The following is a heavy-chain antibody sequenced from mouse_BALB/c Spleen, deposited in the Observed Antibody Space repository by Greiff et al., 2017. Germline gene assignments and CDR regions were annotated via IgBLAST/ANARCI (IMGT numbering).Heavy chain of an antibody. Sequence: VQLQQSGAELVKPGASVKLSCTASGFNIKDTYMHWVKQRPEQGLEWIGRIDPANGNTKYDPKFQGKATITADTSSNTAYLQLSSLTSEDTAVYYCAREGGDYGSSYDYWGQGTTLTVSS. CDR3: AREGGDYGSSYDY. J-gene: IGHJ2*01. CDR1: GFNIKDTY. D-gene: IGHD1-1*01. CDR2: IDPANGNT. V-gene: IGHV14-3*02.